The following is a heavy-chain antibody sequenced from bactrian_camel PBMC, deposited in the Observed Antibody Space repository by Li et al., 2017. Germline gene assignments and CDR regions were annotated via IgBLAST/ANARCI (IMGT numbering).Heavy chain of an antibody. V-gene: IGHV3S55*01. CDR3: GTNKYCRGSACCNSDFSH. Sequence: HVQLVESGGASVQAGGSLRLSCVASGATASSFCVAWFRQAPGKEREGIAVIDRYGSTRYADSVKGRFTVSKDNARNTLYLQMNSLKPEDTAMYYSGTNKYCRGSACCNSDFSHWGQGTQVTVS. J-gene: IGHJ4*01. CDR1: GATASSFC. CDR2: IDRYGST. D-gene: IGHD2*01.